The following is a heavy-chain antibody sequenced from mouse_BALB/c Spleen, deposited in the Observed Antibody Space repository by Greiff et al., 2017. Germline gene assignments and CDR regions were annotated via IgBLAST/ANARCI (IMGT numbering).Heavy chain of an antibody. CDR3: ARDIDD. Sequence: EVKLMESGGGLVQPGGSLRLSCATSGFTFTDYYMSWVRQPPGKALEWLGFIRNKANGYTTEYSASVKGRFTISRDNSQSILYLQMNTLRAEDSATYYCARDIDDWGQGTTLTVSA. CDR2: IRNKANGYTT. CDR1: GFTFTDYY. V-gene: IGHV7-3*02. J-gene: IGHJ2*01.